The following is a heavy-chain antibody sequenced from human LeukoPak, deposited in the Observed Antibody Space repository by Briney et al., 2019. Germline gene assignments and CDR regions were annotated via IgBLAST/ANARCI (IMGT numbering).Heavy chain of an antibody. CDR3: AGVSSSWYQDWYFDL. J-gene: IGHJ2*01. Sequence: SETLSLTCTVSGGSISSYDWSWIRQPAGKGLEWIGHTYTSGSTNYNPSLKSRVTMSVDMSKNQFSLKLSSMIAADTAVYYCAGVSSSWYQDWYFDLWGRGTLVTVPS. D-gene: IGHD6-13*01. CDR2: TYTSGST. V-gene: IGHV4-4*07. CDR1: GGSISSYD.